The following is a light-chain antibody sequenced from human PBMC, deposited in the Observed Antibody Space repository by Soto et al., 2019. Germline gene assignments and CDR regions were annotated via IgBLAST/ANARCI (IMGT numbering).Light chain of an antibody. CDR1: QTIYSN. Sequence: IGMTQSPATLSVSPGERATLSCRASQTIYSNVAWYQQRPGQPPRLLIYRSSSRATGIPARFSGSGSGTEFTLTINSLQSEDFAVYYCQQGYSTPWTFGQGTKVEIK. CDR3: QQGYSTPWT. CDR2: RSS. V-gene: IGKV3-15*01. J-gene: IGKJ1*01.